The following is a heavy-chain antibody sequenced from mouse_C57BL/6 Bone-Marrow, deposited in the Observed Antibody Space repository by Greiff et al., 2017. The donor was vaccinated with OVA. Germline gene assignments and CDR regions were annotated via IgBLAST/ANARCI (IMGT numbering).Heavy chain of an antibody. D-gene: IGHD2-4*01. V-gene: IGHV2-4*01. J-gene: IGHJ3*01. Sequence: VKLQQSGPGLVQPSQSLSITCTVSGFSLTSYGVHWVRQPPGKGLEWLGVIWSGVSTDYNASFISRLSISKDNSKSQVFFKMNSLQADDTAIYYCAKIYYDYDGSWFAYWGQGTLVTVSA. CDR2: IWSGVST. CDR3: AKIYYDYDGSWFAY. CDR1: GFSLTSYG.